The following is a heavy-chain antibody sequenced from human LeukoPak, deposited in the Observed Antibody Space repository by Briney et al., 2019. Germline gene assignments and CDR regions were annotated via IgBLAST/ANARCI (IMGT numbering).Heavy chain of an antibody. V-gene: IGHV3-23*01. J-gene: IGHJ6*02. CDR3: AKDGASGSYYLLDV. CDR1: GFTFSSYA. CDR2: ISGSGGST. Sequence: GGSLRLSCAASGFTFSSYAMSRVRQAPGKGLEWVSAISGSGGSTYYADSVKGRFTISRDNSKNTLYLQMNSLRAEDTAVYYCAKDGASGSYYLLDVWGQGTTVTVSS. D-gene: IGHD1-26*01.